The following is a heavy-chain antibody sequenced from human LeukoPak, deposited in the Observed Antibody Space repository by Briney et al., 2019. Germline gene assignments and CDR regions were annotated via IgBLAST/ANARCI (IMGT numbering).Heavy chain of an antibody. V-gene: IGHV1-69*06. Sequence: GASVKVSCKASGGTFSSYAISWVRQAPGQGLEWMGGIIPIFGTANYAQKFQGRVTITADKSTSTAYMGLSSLRSEDTAVYYCARTRRPLPPYYYYYGMDVWGKGTTVTVSS. J-gene: IGHJ6*04. CDR1: GGTFSSYA. D-gene: IGHD6-25*01. CDR3: ARTRRPLPPYYYYYGMDV. CDR2: IIPIFGTA.